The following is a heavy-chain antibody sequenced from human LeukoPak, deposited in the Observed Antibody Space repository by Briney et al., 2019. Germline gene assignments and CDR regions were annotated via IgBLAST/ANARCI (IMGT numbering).Heavy chain of an antibody. CDR1: GFSLSTRGVS. CDR2: IYWNDDK. D-gene: IGHD2-2*01. V-gene: IGHV2-5*01. CDR3: AHGAPHSDCDSTSCTNWFDP. J-gene: IGHJ5*02. Sequence: ESGPTLVKPTQTLTLTCTFSGFSLSTRGVSVGWIRQPPGKALEWLAIIYWNDDKRYSPSLKSRLTITKDTSKNQVVLTMTNMDPVDTATYYCAHGAPHSDCDSTSCTNWFDPWGQGTLVTVSS.